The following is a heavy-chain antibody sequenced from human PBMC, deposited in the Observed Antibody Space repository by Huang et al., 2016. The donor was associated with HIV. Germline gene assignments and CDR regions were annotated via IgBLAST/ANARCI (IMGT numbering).Heavy chain of an antibody. CDR3: ARARGYYDSSVSYYFDY. D-gene: IGHD3-22*01. J-gene: IGHJ4*02. Sequence: QVQLVQSGAEVKKPGSSVKVSCKASGGTFSSYAISWVRQAPGQGLEWMGGIIAILCTSNDAQKFQGRVTITADEATSTAYMELSRLRSEDTAVYYCARARGYYDSSVSYYFDYWGQGTLVTVSS. CDR2: IIAILCTS. V-gene: IGHV1-69*13. CDR1: GGTFSSYA.